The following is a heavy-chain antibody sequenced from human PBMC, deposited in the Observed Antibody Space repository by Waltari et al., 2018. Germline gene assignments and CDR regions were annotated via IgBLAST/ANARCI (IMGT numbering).Heavy chain of an antibody. CDR2: IHHSGSA. J-gene: IGHJ5*02. V-gene: IGHV4-38-2*02. CDR3: ARQPIEGNLPDWFDP. CDR1: GYSISNVYY. D-gene: IGHD1-1*01. Sequence: QVQLQQSGPGLVKPSETLSLTCTVSGYSISNVYYWGWIRQPPGKGLEWIGSIHHSGSAYYNPSLNSRVTISLETSKNQFSLKLTSVAATDTAIYYCARQPIEGNLPDWFDPWGHGTLVTVSS.